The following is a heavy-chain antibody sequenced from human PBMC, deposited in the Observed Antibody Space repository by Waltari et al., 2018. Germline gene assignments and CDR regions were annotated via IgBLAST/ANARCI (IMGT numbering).Heavy chain of an antibody. D-gene: IGHD6-6*01. Sequence: QVQLQQWGAGLLKPSETQSLTCAVSGGSFRGYYWTWIRQPPGQGLEWIGDITHTGTTNYNSSLKSRVTMSIDTSKNQFSLTVTSVTAADTAIYYCAARRRSSGAGFDPWGQGTLVTVSS. V-gene: IGHV4-34*02. CDR2: ITHTGTT. CDR1: GGSFRGYY. J-gene: IGHJ5*02. CDR3: AARRRSSGAGFDP.